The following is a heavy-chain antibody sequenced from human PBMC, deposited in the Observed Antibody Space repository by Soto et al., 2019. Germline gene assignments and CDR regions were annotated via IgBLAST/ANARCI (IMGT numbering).Heavy chain of an antibody. J-gene: IGHJ4*02. Sequence: GGSLRLSCAASGFTFSTYSMSWVRQAPGKGLEWVANIKQDGSEKYYVDSVKGRFTISRDNAKNSLYLQMNSLRAEDTAVYYCARDLRYSSSSWGFDYRGQGTLVTVSS. CDR2: IKQDGSEK. D-gene: IGHD6-6*01. CDR1: GFTFSTYS. V-gene: IGHV3-7*01. CDR3: ARDLRYSSSSWGFDY.